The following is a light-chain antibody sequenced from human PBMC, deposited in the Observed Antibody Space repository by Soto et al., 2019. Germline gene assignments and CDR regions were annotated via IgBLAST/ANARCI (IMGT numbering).Light chain of an antibody. CDR2: DVS. Sequence: QSVLTQPASVSGSPGQSITTSCIETISVVGYYKYVSWYQQHPGKAPKLMIYDVSSRPSGVSNRFSGSKSGSTASLTISGLQAEDEADYYCSSYTTSTTVIFGGGTQLTAL. J-gene: IGLJ2*01. V-gene: IGLV2-14*03. CDR1: ISVVGYYKY. CDR3: SSYTTSTTVI.